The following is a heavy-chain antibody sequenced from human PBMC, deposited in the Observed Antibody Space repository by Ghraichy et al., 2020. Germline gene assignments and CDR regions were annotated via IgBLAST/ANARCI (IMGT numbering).Heavy chain of an antibody. J-gene: IGHJ4*02. CDR1: GGSFSGYY. CDR3: ARGAPPIYGSGSYYRN. V-gene: IGHV4-34*01. Sequence: SETLSLTCAVYGGSFSGYYWSWIRQPPGKGLEWIGEINHSGSTNYNPSLKSRVTISVDTSKNQFSLKLSSVTAADMAVYYCARGAPPIYGSGSYYRNWGQGTLVTVSS. CDR2: INHSGST. D-gene: IGHD3-10*01.